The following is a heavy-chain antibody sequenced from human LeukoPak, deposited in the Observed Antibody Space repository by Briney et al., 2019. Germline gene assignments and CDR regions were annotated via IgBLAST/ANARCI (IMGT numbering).Heavy chain of an antibody. CDR1: GGSISSSSYY. CDR2: IYYSGST. V-gene: IGHV4-39*01. Sequence: SETLSLTCTVSGGSISSSSYYWGWIRQPPGKGLEWIGSIYYSGSTYYNPSIKSRVTISVDTSKNQFSLKLSSVTAADTAVYYCARHYGSGSYKPPYYFDYWGQGTLVTVSA. J-gene: IGHJ4*02. D-gene: IGHD3-10*01. CDR3: ARHYGSGSYKPPYYFDY.